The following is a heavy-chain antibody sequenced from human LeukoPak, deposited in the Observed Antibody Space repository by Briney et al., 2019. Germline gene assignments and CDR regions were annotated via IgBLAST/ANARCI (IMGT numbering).Heavy chain of an antibody. Sequence: GRSLRLSCAASGFTFSSYAMNWVRQAPGKGLEWVSYISSSGSTIYYADSVKGRFTISRDNAKNSLYLQMNSLRAEDTAVYYCAELGITMIGGVWGKGTTVTISS. CDR3: AELGITMIGGV. V-gene: IGHV3-48*03. CDR1: GFTFSSYA. J-gene: IGHJ6*04. D-gene: IGHD3-10*02. CDR2: ISSSGSTI.